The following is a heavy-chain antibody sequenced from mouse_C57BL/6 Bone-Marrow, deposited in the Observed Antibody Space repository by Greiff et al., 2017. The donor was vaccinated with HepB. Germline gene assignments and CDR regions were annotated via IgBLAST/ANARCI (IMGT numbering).Heavy chain of an antibody. J-gene: IGHJ3*01. CDR2: INSDGGNT. D-gene: IGHD3-1*01. CDR1: EYAFPSYD. V-gene: IGHV5-2*03. Sequence: DVKLVESGGGLVQPGESLKLSCESYEYAFPSYDMSWVRKTPEKRLELVAAINSDGGNTYYPDTMERRFIISRDNTKKTLYLQMSGLRSEDTAVYYCGRRGGHRAYWGQGTLVTVSA. CDR3: GRRGGHRAY.